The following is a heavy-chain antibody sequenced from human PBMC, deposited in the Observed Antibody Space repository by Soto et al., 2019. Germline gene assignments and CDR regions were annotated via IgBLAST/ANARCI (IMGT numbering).Heavy chain of an antibody. V-gene: IGHV1-2*04. J-gene: IGHJ4*02. D-gene: IGHD4-17*01. Sequence: ASVKVSCKTSGYSFTDYKLHWVRQAPGQGLEWMGWVDPNGGGSNSAQKFQGSVTMTWDTSITTAYLDLTSLTTNDTATYFCATWVDYGDFEGFDFWGQGTLVTVSS. CDR3: ATWVDYGDFEGFDF. CDR2: VDPNGGGS. CDR1: GYSFTDYK.